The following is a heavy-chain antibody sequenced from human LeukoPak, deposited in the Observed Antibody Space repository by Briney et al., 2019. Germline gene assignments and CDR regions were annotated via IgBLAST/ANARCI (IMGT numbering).Heavy chain of an antibody. CDR2: ISAYNGNT. CDR3: ARGGNVLRFLEWPLNWFDP. Sequence: ASVKVSCKASGYTFTSYGISWVRQAPGQGLEWMGWISAYNGNTNYAQKLQGRVTMTTDTSTSTAYMELRSLRSDDTAVYYCARGGNVLRFLEWPLNWFDPWGQGTLVTVSS. CDR1: GYTFTSYG. V-gene: IGHV1-18*01. D-gene: IGHD3-3*01. J-gene: IGHJ5*02.